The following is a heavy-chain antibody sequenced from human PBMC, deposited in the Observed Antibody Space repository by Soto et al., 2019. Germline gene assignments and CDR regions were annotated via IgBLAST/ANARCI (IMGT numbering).Heavy chain of an antibody. V-gene: IGHV3-23*01. CDR3: AKAGCSASSYAERDYYCDS. CDR2: ISGSGGST. Sequence: EVQLLESGGGLVQPGGSLRLSCAASGFTFNRYAMSWVRQAPGKGLEWVSTISGSGGSTYYADSVQGRFSISRDNATNTRSLEVNSLRAEDTAIYYCAKAGCSASSYAERDYYCDSWGQGTLVTVSS. J-gene: IGHJ4*02. CDR1: GFTFNRYA. D-gene: IGHD3-10*02.